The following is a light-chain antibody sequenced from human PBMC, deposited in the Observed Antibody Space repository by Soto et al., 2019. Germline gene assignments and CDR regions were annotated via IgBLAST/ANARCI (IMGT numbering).Light chain of an antibody. CDR3: QLCRSWQVT. J-gene: IGKJ5*01. CDR2: DAS. Sequence: DIVMPQYPATLSVSPGERSTLSCMASQSINTYLAWYQQKPGQAPRLLIYDASKRATGIPARFSGSGSGTNFTLTISSLEPEDFAVYYCQLCRSWQVTFAQGALLEIK. CDR1: QSINTY. V-gene: IGKV3D-11*02.